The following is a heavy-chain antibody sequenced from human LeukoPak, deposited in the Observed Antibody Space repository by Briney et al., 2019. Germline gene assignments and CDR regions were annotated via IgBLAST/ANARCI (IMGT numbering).Heavy chain of an antibody. CDR2: IYYSGST. CDR1: GGSISSYY. Sequence: PSETLSLTCTVSGGSISSYYWSWIRQPPGKRLEWIGYIYYSGSTNYNPSLKSRVTISVDTSKNQFSLKLSSVTAADTAVYYCARGRLHLQKYYYYMDVWGKGTTVTVSS. CDR3: ARGRLHLQKYYYYMDV. J-gene: IGHJ6*03. V-gene: IGHV4-59*01. D-gene: IGHD4-11*01.